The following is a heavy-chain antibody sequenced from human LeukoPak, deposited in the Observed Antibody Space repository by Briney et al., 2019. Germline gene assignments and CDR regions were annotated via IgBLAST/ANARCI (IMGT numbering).Heavy chain of an antibody. V-gene: IGHV6-1*01. Sequence: SQTLSLTCAISGDSVSTNSGVWNWIRLSPSRGLEWLGRTYYRSKWYRDYAESVKSRITINPDTSKNQFSLQLNSVTPEDTAVYYCARDLXRDXRXXXXLDVWGQGTTVVVS. D-gene: IGHD2/OR15-2a*01. J-gene: IGHJ6*02. CDR2: TYYRSKWYR. CDR1: GDSVSTNSGV. CDR3: ARDLXRDXRXXXXLDV.